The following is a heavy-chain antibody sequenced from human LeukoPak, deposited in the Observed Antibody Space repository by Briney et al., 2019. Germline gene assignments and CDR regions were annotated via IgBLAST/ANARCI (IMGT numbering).Heavy chain of an antibody. CDR2: TNPDGSIK. J-gene: IGHJ4*02. Sequence: GGSLRLSCAASGFIFCGYWMSWVRQAPGRGLEWVANTNPDGSIKYYVDSVNGRFTISRDNAKNSLYRQMNSLRAEDTAVYYCVSGFLQWLYWGQGTLVTVSS. D-gene: IGHD3-3*01. CDR1: GFIFCGYW. CDR3: VSGFLQWLY. V-gene: IGHV3-7*01.